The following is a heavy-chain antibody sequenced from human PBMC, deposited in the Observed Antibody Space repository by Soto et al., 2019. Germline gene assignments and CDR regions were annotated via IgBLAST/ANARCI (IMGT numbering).Heavy chain of an antibody. CDR3: ARSQGSSTSLEIYYYYYYGMDV. J-gene: IGHJ6*02. Sequence: QVQLVQSGAEVKKPGSSVKVSCKASGGTFSSYAISWVRQAPGQGLEWMGGLIPISDTTNYAQKFQGRVTITAEESTSTAYMELSSLRSEDTAVYYCARSQGSSTSLEIYYYYYYGMDVWGQGTTVTVSS. CDR2: LIPISDTT. CDR1: GGTFSSYA. D-gene: IGHD2-2*01. V-gene: IGHV1-69*01.